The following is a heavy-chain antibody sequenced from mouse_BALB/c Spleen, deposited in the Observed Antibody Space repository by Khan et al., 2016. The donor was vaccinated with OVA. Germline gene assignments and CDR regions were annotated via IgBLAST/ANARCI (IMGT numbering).Heavy chain of an antibody. Sequence: VQLQESGAEVMKPGASVKISCKATGYTFSSYWIEWVKQRPGHGLEWIGEILPGSGSTNYNEKFKGKATFTADTSSNTAYMQLSSLTSEDSAVYYWSRTTYYFDYWGQGTTPPVSS. CDR3: SRTTYYFDY. CDR1: GYTFSSYW. V-gene: IGHV1-9*01. CDR2: ILPGSGST. J-gene: IGHJ2*01.